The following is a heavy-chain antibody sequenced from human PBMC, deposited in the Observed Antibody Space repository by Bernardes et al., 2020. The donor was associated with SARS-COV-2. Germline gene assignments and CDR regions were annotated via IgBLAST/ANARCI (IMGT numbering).Heavy chain of an antibody. CDR1: GPTFTELS. CDR3: ARGPIGVAGTRVFDWFDP. V-gene: IGHV1-8*01. D-gene: IGHD6-19*01. Sequence: ASVKVSCRVSGPTFTELSIHWVRQAAGQGLEWMGWMNPDSANTGYAQKFQGRITMTRNTSISTAYMELSSLRSEDTAVYYCARGPIGVAGTRVFDWFDPWGQGTLVTVSS. CDR2: MNPDSANT. J-gene: IGHJ5*02.